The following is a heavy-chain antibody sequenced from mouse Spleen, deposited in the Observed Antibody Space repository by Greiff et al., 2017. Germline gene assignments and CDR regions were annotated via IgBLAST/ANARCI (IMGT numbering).Heavy chain of an antibody. V-gene: IGHV1-39*01. CDR1: GYSFTDYN. CDR2: INPNFGTT. CDR3: AKRWEALDY. D-gene: IGHD1-1*02. J-gene: IGHJ4*01. Sequence: VQLQQSGPELVKPGGSVKISCKASGYSFTDYNMYWVKQSNGKSLEWIGVINPNFGTTTYNQSFKGKASLTVDQSSSTVYLQLHSLTSEDSAVYYCAKRWEALDYWGQGTSVTASS.